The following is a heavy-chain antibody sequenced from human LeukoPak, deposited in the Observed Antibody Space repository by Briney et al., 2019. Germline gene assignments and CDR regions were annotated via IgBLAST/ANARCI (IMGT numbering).Heavy chain of an antibody. Sequence: ASVRVSCKASGYTSTSYYMHWVRQAPGQGLEWMGIINPSGGSTSCAQKFQGRVTMTRDMSTSTVYMELSSLRSEDTAVYYCARDVSHYYDRGYFDYWGQGTLVTVSS. CDR1: GYTSTSYY. V-gene: IGHV1-46*01. CDR3: ARDVSHYYDRGYFDY. J-gene: IGHJ4*02. D-gene: IGHD3-22*01. CDR2: INPSGGST.